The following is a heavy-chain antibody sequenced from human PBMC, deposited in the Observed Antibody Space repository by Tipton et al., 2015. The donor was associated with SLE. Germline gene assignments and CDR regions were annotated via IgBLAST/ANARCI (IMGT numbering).Heavy chain of an antibody. D-gene: IGHD4-17*01. CDR1: GFIFSNYA. CDR2: ISNDGSSK. Sequence: RSLRLSCAASGFIFSNYAMHWVRQAPGKGLEWVAVISNDGSSKYYGDSVKGRFTISRDNAKNTLYLQMNSLRAEDSAVFYCAREGGFGYGELRYWGWGTLVTVSS. J-gene: IGHJ4*02. CDR3: AREGGFGYGELRY. V-gene: IGHV3-30*04.